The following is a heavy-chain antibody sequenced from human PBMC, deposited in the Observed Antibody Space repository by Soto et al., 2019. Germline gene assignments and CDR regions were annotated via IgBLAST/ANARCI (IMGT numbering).Heavy chain of an antibody. CDR3: AKGPSMVRGVIIGYFDY. V-gene: IGHV3-9*01. CDR2: ISWNSGSI. CDR1: GFTFDDYA. J-gene: IGHJ4*02. D-gene: IGHD3-10*01. Sequence: GGSLRLSCAASGFTFDDYAMHWVRQAPGKGLEWVSGISWNSGSIGYADSVKGRFTISRDNAKNSLYLQMNSLRAEDTALYYCAKGPSMVRGVIIGYFDYWGQGTLVTVSS.